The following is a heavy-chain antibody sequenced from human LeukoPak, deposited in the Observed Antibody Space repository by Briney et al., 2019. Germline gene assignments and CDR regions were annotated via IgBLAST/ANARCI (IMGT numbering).Heavy chain of an antibody. Sequence: GGSLRLSCAASGFTFSNHGMNWVRQAPGKGLEWVSGISPSADIKYYADSVKGRFTISRDNAKNSLYLQMNSLRAEDMAVYYCARDPGGYSSGGELDVWGKGTTVTVSS. V-gene: IGHV3-21*01. CDR2: ISPSADIK. D-gene: IGHD6-19*01. J-gene: IGHJ6*04. CDR3: ARDPGGYSSGGELDV. CDR1: GFTFSNHG.